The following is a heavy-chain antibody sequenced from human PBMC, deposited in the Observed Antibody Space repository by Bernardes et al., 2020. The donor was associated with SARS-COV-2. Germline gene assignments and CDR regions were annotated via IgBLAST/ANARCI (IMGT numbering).Heavy chain of an antibody. CDR1: GFTVSSNS. Sequence: GGSLRLSCAASGFTVSSNSMNWVRQAPGKGLQWVSIIYAGGDISYADSVKGRFTISRDSSRNTLYLQMNSLRAEDTAVYYCARYRITTFGVAPRYTYSYNGMDVWGQGTTVTVSS. V-gene: IGHV3-53*01. J-gene: IGHJ6*02. D-gene: IGHD3-3*01. CDR3: ARYRITTFGVAPRYTYSYNGMDV. CDR2: IYAGGDI.